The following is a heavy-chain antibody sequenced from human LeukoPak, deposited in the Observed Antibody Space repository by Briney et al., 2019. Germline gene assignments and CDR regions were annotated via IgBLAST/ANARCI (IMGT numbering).Heavy chain of an antibody. V-gene: IGHV3-23*01. D-gene: IGHD1-26*01. CDR1: GFTFSSYA. J-gene: IGHJ6*02. CDR3: AKVVVGAPLYYGMDV. Sequence: PGASLRLSCVASGFTFSSYAMSWVRQAPGKGLEWVSAISGSGGSTYYADSVKGRFTISRDNSKNTLYLQMNSLRAEDTAVYYCAKVVVGAPLYYGMDVWGQGTTVTVSS. CDR2: ISGSGGST.